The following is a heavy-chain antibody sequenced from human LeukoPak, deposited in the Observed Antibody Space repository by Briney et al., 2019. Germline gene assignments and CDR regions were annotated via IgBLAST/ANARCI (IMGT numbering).Heavy chain of an antibody. D-gene: IGHD6-13*01. V-gene: IGHV4-59*12. CDR2: MYYSESI. CDR3: ASVRHSSSWYFQQ. J-gene: IGHJ1*01. CDR1: GGSISTYY. Sequence: PSETLSLTCTVSGGSISTYYWSWIRQTPEKGLEWIVHMYYSESISYNTSLKSRATISVDTSKNQFSLKLTSVTAADTAVYYCASVRHSSSWYFQQGGQGTLVTVS.